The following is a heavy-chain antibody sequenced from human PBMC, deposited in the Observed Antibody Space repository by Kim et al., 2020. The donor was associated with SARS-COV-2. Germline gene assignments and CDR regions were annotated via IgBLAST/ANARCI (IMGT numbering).Heavy chain of an antibody. CDR1: GDSVSGYY. CDR2: KYYTGSS. Sequence: SETLSLTCSVSGDSVSGYYWSWIRQPPGKGLEWIGYKYYTGSSNSNASLKSRVTISLDTSENQVSLKLRSVTAADTAVYYCARAAWDRGGYYSHSFDYWG. D-gene: IGHD3-22*01. J-gene: IGHJ4*01. V-gene: IGHV4-59*02. CDR3: ARAAWDRGGYYSHSFDY.